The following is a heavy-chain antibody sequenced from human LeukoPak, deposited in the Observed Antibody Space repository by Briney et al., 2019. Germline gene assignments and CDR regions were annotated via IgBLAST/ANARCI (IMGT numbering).Heavy chain of an antibody. D-gene: IGHD2-21*02. CDR1: GFTFSSYA. V-gene: IGHV3-23*01. CDR3: AKDTHIVVVTASTFDY. J-gene: IGHJ4*02. CDR2: ISGSGGST. Sequence: GGSLRLSCAASGFTFSSYAMSWVRQAPGKGLEWVSAISGSGGSTYYADSVKGRFTISRDNSKNTLCLQMNSLRAEDTAVYYCAKDTHIVVVTASTFDYWGQGTLVTVSS.